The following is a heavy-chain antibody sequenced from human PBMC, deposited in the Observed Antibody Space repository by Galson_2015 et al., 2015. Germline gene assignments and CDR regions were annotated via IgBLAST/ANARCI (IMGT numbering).Heavy chain of an antibody. J-gene: IGHJ4*02. CDR3: AREGDYGDYYHY. D-gene: IGHD4-17*01. V-gene: IGHV3-30-3*01. CDR2: ISYDGSNK. CDR1: GFTFGSYA. Sequence: SLRLSCAASGFTFGSYAMHWVRQAPGKGLEWVAVISYDGSNKYYADSVKGRFTISRDNSKNTLYLQMNSLRAEDTAVYYCAREGDYGDYYHYWGQGTLVTVSS.